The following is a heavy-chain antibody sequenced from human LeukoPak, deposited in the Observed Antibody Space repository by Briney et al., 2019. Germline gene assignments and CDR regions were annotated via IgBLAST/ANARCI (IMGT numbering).Heavy chain of an antibody. CDR3: ARVRIVATVHDAFDV. Sequence: GASVKVSCKASGYTFTGYYMHWVRQAPGQGLEWMGWIIPNSGGTNYAQKFQGRVTMTRDTSISTAYMELSRLRSDDTAVYYCARVRIVATVHDAFDVWAQGTMVTVSS. CDR2: IIPNSGGT. D-gene: IGHD5-12*01. CDR1: GYTFTGYY. J-gene: IGHJ3*01. V-gene: IGHV1-2*02.